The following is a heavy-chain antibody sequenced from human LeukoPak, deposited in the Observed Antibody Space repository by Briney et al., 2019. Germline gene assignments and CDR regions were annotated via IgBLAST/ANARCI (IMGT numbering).Heavy chain of an antibody. CDR2: IDPSDSYT. D-gene: IGHD3-9*01. J-gene: IGHJ3*02. Sequence: GESLKISCKGSGSRFTSYWISWVRQMPGKGLEWMGRIDPSDSYTNYSPSFQGHVTISADKSISTAYLQWSSLKASDTAMYYCARHLARKYDILTGYHDAFDIWGQGTMVTVSS. V-gene: IGHV5-10-1*01. CDR1: GSRFTSYW. CDR3: ARHLARKYDILTGYHDAFDI.